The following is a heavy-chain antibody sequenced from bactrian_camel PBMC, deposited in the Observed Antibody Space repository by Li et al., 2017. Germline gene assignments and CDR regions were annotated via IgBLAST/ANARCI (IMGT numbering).Heavy chain of an antibody. CDR2: IDGGGGTT. Sequence: QLVESGGGLVQPGGSLRLSCAASGFTFSRSSIYWVRQAPGKGLGWVSDIDGGGGTTDYADSVKGRFTISRDNAKNTVYLQMNSLKPEDTAVYYCAASTREAVWGLSSTAFDYWGQGTQVTVS. D-gene: IGHD4*01. J-gene: IGHJ6*01. CDR3: AASTREAVWGLSSTAFDY. V-gene: IGHV3S25*01. CDR1: GFTFSRSS.